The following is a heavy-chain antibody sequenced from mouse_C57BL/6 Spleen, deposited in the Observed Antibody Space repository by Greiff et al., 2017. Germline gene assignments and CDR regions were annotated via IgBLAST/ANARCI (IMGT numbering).Heavy chain of an antibody. Sequence: VQLLQSGAELVKPGASVKLSCTASGFNIKDYYMHWVKQSTEQGLEWIGRIDPEDGDTKYAPNFQGKATITADTSSNTAYLQLSSLTSEDTCAYYCARDYGSSYVDYAMDYWGQGTSVTVSS. V-gene: IGHV14-2*01. J-gene: IGHJ4*01. D-gene: IGHD1-1*01. CDR2: IDPEDGDT. CDR1: GFNIKDYY. CDR3: ARDYGSSYVDYAMDY.